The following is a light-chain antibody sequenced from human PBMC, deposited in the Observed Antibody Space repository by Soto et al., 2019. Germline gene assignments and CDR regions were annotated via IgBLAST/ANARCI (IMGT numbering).Light chain of an antibody. J-gene: IGLJ1*01. CDR2: EVN. CDR3: TSFSSSTSLYV. V-gene: IGLV2-14*01. Sequence: QSVLTQPASVSGSPGQSITISCTGSRSDIGSYNYVSWYQHHPDKAPRLIIYEVNNRPSGVSNRFSGSKSGNTASLTISGLQAEDEADYYCTSFSSSTSLYVFGTGTKVTVL. CDR1: RSDIGSYNY.